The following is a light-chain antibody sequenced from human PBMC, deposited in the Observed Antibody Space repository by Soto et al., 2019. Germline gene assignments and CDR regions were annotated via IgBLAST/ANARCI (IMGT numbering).Light chain of an antibody. CDR2: DAS. CDR1: QSVSSY. Sequence: EIVLRQSPATLSLSPGERATLSCRASQSVSSYLAWYQQQPGQAPRLLIYDASNRATGIPARFSGSGSGTDFTLTISSLEPEDFAVYYCQQRSNWPAWTFGQGTKVDIK. J-gene: IGKJ1*01. V-gene: IGKV3-11*01. CDR3: QQRSNWPAWT.